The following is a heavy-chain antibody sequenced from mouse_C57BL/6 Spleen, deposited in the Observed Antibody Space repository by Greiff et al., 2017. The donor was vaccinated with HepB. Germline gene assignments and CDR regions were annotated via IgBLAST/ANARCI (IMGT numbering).Heavy chain of an antibody. Sequence: EVHLVESGGGLVKPGGSLKLSCAASGFTFSDYGMHWVRQAPEKGLEWVAYISSGSSTIYYADTVKGRFTISRDNAKNTLFLQMTSLRSEDTAMYYCARVMIPYWYFDVWGTGTTVTVSS. CDR1: GFTFSDYG. CDR2: ISSGSSTI. V-gene: IGHV5-17*01. J-gene: IGHJ1*03. D-gene: IGHD2-4*01. CDR3: ARVMIPYWYFDV.